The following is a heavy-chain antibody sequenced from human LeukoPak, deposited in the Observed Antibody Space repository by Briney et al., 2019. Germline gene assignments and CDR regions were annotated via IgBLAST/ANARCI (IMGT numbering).Heavy chain of an antibody. CDR3: ARETYYYDSSGYNWFDP. CDR2: ICGSI. V-gene: IGHV4-28*03. CDR1: GYSISSSNY. Sequence: PSETLSLTCAVSGYSISSSNYWAWIRQPPGKGLEWIGHICGSIYYNPSLKSRVTMSVDTSKNQFSLKLSSVTAVDTAVYYCARETYYYDSSGYNWFDPWGQGTLVTVSS. J-gene: IGHJ5*02. D-gene: IGHD3-22*01.